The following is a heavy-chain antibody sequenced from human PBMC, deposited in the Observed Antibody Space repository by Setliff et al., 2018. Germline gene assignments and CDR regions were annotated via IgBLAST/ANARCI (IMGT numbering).Heavy chain of an antibody. Sequence: GGSLRLSCEASGFTFSGYSMNWVRQAPGKGLEWVSYISSSGGRTYYADSVKGRFTVSRDNSKNTLYLQMNSLRAEDTAVYYCAKVPGSGYYFFDYWGQGTLVTVSS. CDR3: AKVPGSGYYFFDY. J-gene: IGHJ4*02. V-gene: IGHV3-23*01. CDR2: ISSSGGRT. CDR1: GFTFSGYS. D-gene: IGHD3-22*01.